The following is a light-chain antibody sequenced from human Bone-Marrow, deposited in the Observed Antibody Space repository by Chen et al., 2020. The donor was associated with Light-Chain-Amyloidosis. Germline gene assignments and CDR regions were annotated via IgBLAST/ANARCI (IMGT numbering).Light chain of an antibody. CDR3: SSYTITNTLV. V-gene: IGLV2-14*01. J-gene: IGLJ1*01. CDR2: EVT. CDR1: SSDVGGDNH. Sequence: QSALTQPVSVSGSPGQSITISCTGTSSDVGGDNHVSWYQQHPDNAPKLMIYEVTNRPSWVPDRFSGSKSDNTASLTISGLQTEDEADYFCSSYTITNTLVFGSGTRVTVL.